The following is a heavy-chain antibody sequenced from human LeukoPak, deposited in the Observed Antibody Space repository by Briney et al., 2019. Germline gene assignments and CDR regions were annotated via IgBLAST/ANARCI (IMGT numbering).Heavy chain of an antibody. CDR2: IYTSGST. CDR1: GGSISSGSYY. Sequence: SETLSLTCTVSGGSISSGSYYWSWIRQPAGKGLEWIGRIYTSGSTNYNPSLKSRVTISVDTSKNQFSLKLSSVTAADTAVYYCARLLAGCPGGRCRAHFDYWGQGTLVTVSS. J-gene: IGHJ4*02. D-gene: IGHD2-15*01. V-gene: IGHV4-61*02. CDR3: ARLLAGCPGGRCRAHFDY.